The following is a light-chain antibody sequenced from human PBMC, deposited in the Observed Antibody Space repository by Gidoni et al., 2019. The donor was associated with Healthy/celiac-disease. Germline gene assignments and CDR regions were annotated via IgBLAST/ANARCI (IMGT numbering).Light chain of an antibody. CDR3: QQYNSYPWT. J-gene: IGKJ1*01. V-gene: IGKV1-5*01. CDR1: QSVSSW. Sequence: IQLTQSPSTLSASVGDRVTITCRASQSVSSWLAWYQQKPGKATKLLIYDASSLESGIPSRFSGSGSGTEFTLTISSLQPDDFAAYYCQQYNSYPWTFGQGTKVEIK. CDR2: DAS.